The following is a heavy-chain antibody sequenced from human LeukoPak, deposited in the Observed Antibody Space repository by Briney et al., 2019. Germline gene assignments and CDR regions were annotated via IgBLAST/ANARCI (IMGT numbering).Heavy chain of an antibody. D-gene: IGHD3-22*01. Sequence: GGSLRLSCAASRFSFSTYAMHWVRQAPGKGLEYVSGISGNGGSPHYANSVKGRFTISRDNSKNTLYLQMGSLRAEDMAVYFCARDRYYYDSRGLFDYWGQGTLVTVSS. CDR3: ARDRYYYDSRGLFDY. CDR2: ISGNGGSP. V-gene: IGHV3-64*01. CDR1: RFSFSTYA. J-gene: IGHJ4*02.